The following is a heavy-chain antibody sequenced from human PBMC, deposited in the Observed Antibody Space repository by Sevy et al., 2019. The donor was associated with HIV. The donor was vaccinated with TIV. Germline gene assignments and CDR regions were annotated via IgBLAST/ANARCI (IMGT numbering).Heavy chain of an antibody. CDR2: ISSSSSTI. D-gene: IGHD3-22*01. CDR1: GFTFSSYS. CDR3: AREGYYYDSSGYSYYYMDV. J-gene: IGHJ6*03. V-gene: IGHV3-48*02. Sequence: GGSLRLSCAASGFTFSSYSMNWVRQAPGKGLEWVSYISSSSSTIYYADSVKGRFTISRDNAKNSLYLQMNSLRDEDTAVYYWAREGYYYDSSGYSYYYMDVWGKGTTVTVSS.